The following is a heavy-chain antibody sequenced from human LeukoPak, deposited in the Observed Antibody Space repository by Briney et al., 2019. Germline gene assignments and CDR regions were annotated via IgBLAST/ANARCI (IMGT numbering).Heavy chain of an antibody. D-gene: IGHD3-10*01. CDR3: ARAAMVRGVDYFDY. J-gene: IGHJ4*02. CDR2: ISSSGGAK. CDR1: GLTFSSYY. V-gene: IGHV3-23*01. Sequence: GVSLRLSCAASGLTFSSYYMSWARQAPGKGLEWVSVISSSGGAKYYADSQKGGFTISRDSYKNTLELKKNSLRVEGTAIYYCARAAMVRGVDYFDYWGQGTLVTVSS.